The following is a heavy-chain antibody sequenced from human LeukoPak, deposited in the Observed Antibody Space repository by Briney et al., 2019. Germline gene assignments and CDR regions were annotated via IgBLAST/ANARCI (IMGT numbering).Heavy chain of an antibody. V-gene: IGHV3-30-3*01. Sequence: PGGSLRLSCAASGFTFSSYAMHWVRQAPGKGLEWVAVISYDGSNKYYADSVKGRFTISRDNSKNTLYLQMNSLRAEDTAVYYCARGHYDFWSGSAFDIWGQGTMVTVSS. CDR2: ISYDGSNK. D-gene: IGHD3-3*01. CDR3: ARGHYDFWSGSAFDI. CDR1: GFTFSSYA. J-gene: IGHJ3*02.